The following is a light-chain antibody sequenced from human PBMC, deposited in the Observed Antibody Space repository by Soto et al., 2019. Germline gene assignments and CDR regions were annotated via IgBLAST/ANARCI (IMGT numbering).Light chain of an antibody. CDR2: EVT. CDR1: TSDVGAYDY. CDR3: SSYTRGSTYV. V-gene: IGLV2-14*01. J-gene: IGLJ1*01. Sequence: QSALTQPASVSASPGQSIAISCSGTTSDVGAYDYVSWYQHHPGKAPKLIIYEVTYRPSGVSNRFSASKSGNTASLTISGLQAEDEADYYCSSYTRGSTYVLGTGTKLTVL.